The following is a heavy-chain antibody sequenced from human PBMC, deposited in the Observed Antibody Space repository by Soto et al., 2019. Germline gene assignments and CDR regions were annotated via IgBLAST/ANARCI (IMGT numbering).Heavy chain of an antibody. CDR3: AKVFSPEGGNYFDH. CDR2: ISNSFSDGNT. CDR1: GFTFSNYA. V-gene: IGHV3-23*01. Sequence: PGGSLRLSCAASGFTFSNYAMDWVRQAPGKGLEWVSAISNSFSDGNTHYADSVKGRFTISRDNDKNTVFLEMNSLRAEDTAVYYCAKVFSPEGGNYFDHWGLGTLVTVSS. J-gene: IGHJ4*02.